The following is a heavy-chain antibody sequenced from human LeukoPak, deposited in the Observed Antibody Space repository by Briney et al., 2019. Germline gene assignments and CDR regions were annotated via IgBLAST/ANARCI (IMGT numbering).Heavy chain of an antibody. J-gene: IGHJ6*03. V-gene: IGHV3-7*01. D-gene: IGHD3-10*01. CDR1: GFTFSNYW. Sequence: PGGSLRLSCAASGFTFSNYWMTWVRQAPGKGLEWVANIKQDGSEKYYVDSVKGRFTISRDNAKNSLYVQMNSLRAEDTAVYYCAREPPHYGSGLGHYYYYYMDVWGKGTTVTISS. CDR3: AREPPHYGSGLGHYYYYYMDV. CDR2: IKQDGSEK.